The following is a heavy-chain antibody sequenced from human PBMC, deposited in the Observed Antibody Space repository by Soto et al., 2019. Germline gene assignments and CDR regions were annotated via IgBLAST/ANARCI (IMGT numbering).Heavy chain of an antibody. D-gene: IGHD3-9*01. CDR2: ISGSGGST. CDR3: AKVGGIRYFDWLFDY. V-gene: IGHV3-23*01. J-gene: IGHJ4*02. Sequence: GGSLRLSCAASGFTFSSYAMSWVRQAPGKGLEWVSAISGSGGSTYYADSVKGRFTISRDNSKNTLYLQMNSLRVEDTAVYYCAKVGGIRYFDWLFDYWGQGTLVTSPQ. CDR1: GFTFSSYA.